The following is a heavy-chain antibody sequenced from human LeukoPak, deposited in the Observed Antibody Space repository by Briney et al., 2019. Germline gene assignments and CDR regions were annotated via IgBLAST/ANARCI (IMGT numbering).Heavy chain of an antibody. V-gene: IGHV3-23*01. J-gene: IGHJ4*02. D-gene: IGHD6-13*01. CDR1: GFTFSTYA. CDR3: AKRGGMYPAHYFDY. CDR2: ISGSDDGT. Sequence: GGSLRLSCAASGFTFSTYAMSWVRQIPGKGLEWVSAISGSDDGTYYADSVKGRFTISRDNSRNTLYLQMNTLRAEDTAVYYCAKRGGMYPAHYFDYWGQGTLVTVSS.